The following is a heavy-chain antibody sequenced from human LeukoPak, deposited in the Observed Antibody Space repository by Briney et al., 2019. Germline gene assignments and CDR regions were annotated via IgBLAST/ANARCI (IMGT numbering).Heavy chain of an antibody. CDR2: INPSGGST. CDR1: GYTFTSYY. D-gene: IGHD6-6*01. CDR3: ARGRVKARRADAFDI. Sequence: AASVTVSCKASGYTFTSYYMHWVRQAPGQGLEWMGIINPSGGSTSYAQKFQGRVTMTRDTSKNQFSLKLSSVTAADTAVYYCARGRVKARRADAFDIWGQGTMVTVSP. J-gene: IGHJ3*02. V-gene: IGHV1-46*01.